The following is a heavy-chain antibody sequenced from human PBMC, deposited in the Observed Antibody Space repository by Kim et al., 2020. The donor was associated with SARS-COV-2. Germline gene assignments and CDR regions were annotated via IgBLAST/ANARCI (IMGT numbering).Heavy chain of an antibody. V-gene: IGHV4-34*01. D-gene: IGHD5-18*01. CDR2: INHSGST. J-gene: IGHJ4*02. Sequence: SETLSLTCAVYGGSFSGYYWSWIRQPPGKGLEWIGEINHSGSTNYNPSLKSRVTISVDTSKNQFSLKLSPVTAADTAVYYCARGRWIQLWLFYDYWGQGTLVTVSS. CDR1: GGSFSGYY. CDR3: ARGRWIQLWLFYDY.